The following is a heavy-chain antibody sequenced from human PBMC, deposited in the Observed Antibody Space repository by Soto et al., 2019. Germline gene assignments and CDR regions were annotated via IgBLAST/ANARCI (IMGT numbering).Heavy chain of an antibody. Sequence: SETLSLTCTVSGGSISSYYLSWIRQPPGKGLEWIGYIYYSGSTNYNPSLKSRVTISVDTSKNQFSLKLSSVTAADTAVYYCARDRIAVAGRRFDPWGQGTLVTVSS. J-gene: IGHJ5*02. V-gene: IGHV4-59*01. CDR2: IYYSGST. CDR3: ARDRIAVAGRRFDP. CDR1: GGSISSYY. D-gene: IGHD6-19*01.